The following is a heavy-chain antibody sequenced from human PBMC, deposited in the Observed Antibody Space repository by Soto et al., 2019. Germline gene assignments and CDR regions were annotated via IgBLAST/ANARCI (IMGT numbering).Heavy chain of an antibody. Sequence: SETLSLTCTVSGGSITSDNYYWSWIRQHPGKGLEWIGYIYYSGTTQYNPSLKSRVSISVDTSKNQFSLKLSSVTAADTAVYYCARQLWLRGGVDPWGQGTLVTVS. J-gene: IGHJ5*02. D-gene: IGHD5-18*01. CDR1: GGSITSDNYY. V-gene: IGHV4-31*03. CDR3: ARQLWLRGGVDP. CDR2: IYYSGTT.